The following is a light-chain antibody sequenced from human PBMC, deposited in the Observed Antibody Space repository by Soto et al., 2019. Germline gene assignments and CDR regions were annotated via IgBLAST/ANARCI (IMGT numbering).Light chain of an antibody. Sequence: ELVLTQSPGTLSLSPGERATLSCRASQSVSSSYLAWYQQKPGQAPRLLIYGASSRATGIPDRFSGSGSGTEFNLTISSLQSEDFGVYYCQQYNNWPRATFGGGTKVDI. CDR3: QQYNNWPRAT. J-gene: IGKJ4*01. CDR1: QSVSSSY. CDR2: GAS. V-gene: IGKV3-20*01.